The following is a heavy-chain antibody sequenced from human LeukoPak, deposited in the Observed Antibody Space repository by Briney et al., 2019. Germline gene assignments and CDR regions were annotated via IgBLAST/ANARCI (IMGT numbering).Heavy chain of an antibody. Sequence: SGGSLRLSCAASGFTFSDYYMSWIRQAPGKGLEWVSYISSGGIIIYYADSVKGRFTISRDNAKNSLYLRMNSLRAEDTAVYYCATGYSSGWYWGQGTLVTVSS. V-gene: IGHV3-11*01. CDR3: ATGYSSGWY. CDR2: ISSGGIII. CDR1: GFTFSDYY. J-gene: IGHJ4*02. D-gene: IGHD6-19*01.